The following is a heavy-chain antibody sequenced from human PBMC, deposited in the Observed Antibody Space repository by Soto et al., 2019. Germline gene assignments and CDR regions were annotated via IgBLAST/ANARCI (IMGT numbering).Heavy chain of an antibody. J-gene: IGHJ4*02. CDR1: GFTFSSYG. Sequence: QVQLVESGGGVVQPGRSLRLSCAASGFTFSSYGMHWVRQAPGKGLEWVAVISYDGSNKYYADSVKGRFTISRDNYKNTLYLQMNSLRAEDTAVYYCAKDSVAGTLDYWGQGTLVTVSS. CDR2: ISYDGSNK. D-gene: IGHD6-19*01. CDR3: AKDSVAGTLDY. V-gene: IGHV3-30*18.